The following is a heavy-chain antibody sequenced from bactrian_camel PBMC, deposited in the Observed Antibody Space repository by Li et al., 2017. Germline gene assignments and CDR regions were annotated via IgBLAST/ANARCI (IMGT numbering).Heavy chain of an antibody. Sequence: HVQLVESGGGLVQPGGSLRLSCSAGAFTSMYWWMGWVRQTPGKGLEWVATINGGGSSTTYADFVKDRFAISRDNALNTLYLQMNSLKTEDTAVYYCATYLRKHWVVATVDWAYWGQGTQVTVS. CDR1: AFTSMYWW. CDR2: INGGGSST. CDR3: ATYLRKHWVVATVDWAY. V-gene: IGHV3S1*01. J-gene: IGHJ4*01. D-gene: IGHD6*01.